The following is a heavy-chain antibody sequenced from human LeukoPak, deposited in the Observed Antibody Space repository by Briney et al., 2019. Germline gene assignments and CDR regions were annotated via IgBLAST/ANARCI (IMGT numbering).Heavy chain of an antibody. D-gene: IGHD2-2*01. CDR3: ARESRYCGSTSCGFDP. CDR1: GGSISSHY. CDR2: IYYSGST. V-gene: IGHV4-59*11. J-gene: IGHJ5*02. Sequence: PSETLSLTCTVSGGSISSHYWSWIRQPPGKGLEWIGYIYYSGSTNYNPSLKSRVTISVDTSKNQFSLKLSSVTAADTAVYYCARESRYCGSTSCGFDPWGQGTLVTVSS.